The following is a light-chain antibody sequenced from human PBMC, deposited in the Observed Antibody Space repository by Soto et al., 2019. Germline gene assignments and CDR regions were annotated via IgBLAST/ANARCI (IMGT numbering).Light chain of an antibody. V-gene: IGKV1-39*01. Sequence: DIQVTQSPSSLSASVGDRVTITCRASQSISSYLNWYQQKPGKAPKLLIYAASSLQSGVPSRFSGSGSGTDLSRTVSSLQPEDFASYYCQESYSTPWAFGQGTKVEI. CDR1: QSISSY. J-gene: IGKJ1*01. CDR2: AAS. CDR3: QESYSTPWA.